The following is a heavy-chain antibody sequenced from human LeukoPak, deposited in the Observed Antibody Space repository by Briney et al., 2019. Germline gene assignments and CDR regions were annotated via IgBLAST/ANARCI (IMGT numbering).Heavy chain of an antibody. D-gene: IGHD2-2*01. J-gene: IGHJ4*02. CDR2: IRYDGSNK. Sequence: PGGSLRLSCAASGFTFSSYGMHWVRQAPGKGLEWVAFIRYDGSNKYYADSVKGRFTISRDNSKNTLYLQMNSLRAEDTAVYYCAKREGRVVPAVPFDYWGQGTLVTVSS. CDR3: AKREGRVVPAVPFDY. V-gene: IGHV3-30*02. CDR1: GFTFSSYG.